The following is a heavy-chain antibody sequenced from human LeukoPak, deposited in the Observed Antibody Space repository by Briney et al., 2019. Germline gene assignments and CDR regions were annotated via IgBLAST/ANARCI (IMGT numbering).Heavy chain of an antibody. V-gene: IGHV4-59*01. CDR2: IYYNGNT. D-gene: IGHD1-26*01. CDR3: ARGRSNYYGMDV. Sequence: SETLSLTCSVSDGSINSYYWNWIRWPPGKGLEWIGYIYYNGNTNYSPSLKSRVTMSVDTSKNLFSLKVSSVTAADTAVYYCARGRSNYYGMDVWGQGTTVTVSS. J-gene: IGHJ6*02. CDR1: DGSINSYY.